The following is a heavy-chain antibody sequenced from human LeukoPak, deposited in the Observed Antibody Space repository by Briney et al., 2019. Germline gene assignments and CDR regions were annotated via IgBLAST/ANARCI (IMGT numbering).Heavy chain of an antibody. Sequence: SETLSLTCAVYGESFSGYYWSWIRQPPGKGLEWIGEINHSGSTNYNPSLKSRVTISVDTSKNQFSLKLSSVTAADTAVYYCARSPSGYDPYYFDYWGQGTLVTVSS. J-gene: IGHJ4*02. D-gene: IGHD5-12*01. CDR1: GESFSGYY. CDR3: ARSPSGYDPYYFDY. V-gene: IGHV4-34*01. CDR2: INHSGST.